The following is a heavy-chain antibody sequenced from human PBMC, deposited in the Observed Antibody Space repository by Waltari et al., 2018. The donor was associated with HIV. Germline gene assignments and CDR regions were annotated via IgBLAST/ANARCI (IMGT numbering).Heavy chain of an antibody. V-gene: IGHV1-8*01. D-gene: IGHD4-17*01. J-gene: IGHJ4*02. CDR1: GYTFTSYD. CDR3: ARNMVTTRQYDY. Sequence: QVQLVQSGAEVKKPGASVKVSCKASGYTFTSYDINWVRQATGQGLEWMGWMNPNSGNTGYAQKCQGRVTMTRNTSISIAYMELSSLISEDTAVYYCARNMVTTRQYDYWGQGSLVTVSS. CDR2: MNPNSGNT.